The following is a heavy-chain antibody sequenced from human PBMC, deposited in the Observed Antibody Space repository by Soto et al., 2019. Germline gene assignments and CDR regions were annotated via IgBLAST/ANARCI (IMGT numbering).Heavy chain of an antibody. CDR1: GGSISSSSYY. Sequence: TLSLTCTVSGGSISSSSYYWGWIRQPPGKGLEWIGSIYYSGSTYYNPSLKSRVTISVDTSKNQFSLKLSSVTAADTAVYYCARHQVVVVARAQWFDSWGQGTLVTGSS. V-gene: IGHV4-39*01. D-gene: IGHD2-2*01. J-gene: IGHJ5*01. CDR3: ARHQVVVVARAQWFDS. CDR2: IYYSGST.